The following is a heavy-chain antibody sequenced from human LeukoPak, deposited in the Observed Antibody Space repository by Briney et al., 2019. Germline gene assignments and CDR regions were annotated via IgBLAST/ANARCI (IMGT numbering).Heavy chain of an antibody. CDR3: ALQGAAGKNY. V-gene: IGHV3-23*01. CDR2: ISGTGGTT. Sequence: PGGSLRLSCAASRFTFSRFGIHWVRQAPGKGLEWVSAISGTGGTTYYADSVKGLFTISRDNSKNTLYLQMNSLRAEDTAVYYCALQGAAGKNYWGQGTLVTVSS. D-gene: IGHD6-13*01. CDR1: RFTFSRFG. J-gene: IGHJ4*02.